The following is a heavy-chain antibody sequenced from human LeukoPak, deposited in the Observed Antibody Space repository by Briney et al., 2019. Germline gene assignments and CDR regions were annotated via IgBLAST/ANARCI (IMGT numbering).Heavy chain of an antibody. V-gene: IGHV4-39*07. CDR3: ARLHSGSYFPYWYFDL. CDR1: GGSISSSSYY. Sequence: SETLSLTCTVSGGSISSSSYYWGWIRQPPGKGLEWIGSIYYSGSTYYNPSLKSRVTISVDTSKNQFSLKLSSVTAADTAVYYCARLHSGSYFPYWYFDLWGRGTLVTVSS. J-gene: IGHJ2*01. CDR2: IYYSGST. D-gene: IGHD1-26*01.